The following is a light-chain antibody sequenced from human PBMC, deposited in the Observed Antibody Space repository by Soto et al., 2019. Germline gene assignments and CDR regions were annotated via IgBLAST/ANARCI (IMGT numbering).Light chain of an antibody. V-gene: IGKV3-15*01. CDR1: QSVSSN. CDR2: GAS. J-gene: IGKJ2*02. CDR3: QQYNNWPPWT. Sequence: EIVMTQSPATLSVSPGERATLSCRASQSVSSNLAWYQQKPGQAPRHLIYGASTRATGIPARFSGSGAGTEFTLTISSRQSEDFAVYDCQQYNNWPPWTFGQGTKLEIK.